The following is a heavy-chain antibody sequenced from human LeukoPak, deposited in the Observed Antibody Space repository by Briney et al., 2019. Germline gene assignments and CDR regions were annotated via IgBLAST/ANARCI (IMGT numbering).Heavy chain of an antibody. CDR3: ARHFAFSYYNTDV. J-gene: IGHJ6*03. Sequence: SETLSLTCTVSGGSISSYYWSWIRQPPGKGLEWIGYIYYSASTNYNPSLKSRVTISVDTAKNQFSLKLSSVTAADTAVYYDARHFAFSYYNTDVWGKGTTVTVSS. CDR2: IYYSAST. V-gene: IGHV4-59*08. CDR1: GGSISSYY.